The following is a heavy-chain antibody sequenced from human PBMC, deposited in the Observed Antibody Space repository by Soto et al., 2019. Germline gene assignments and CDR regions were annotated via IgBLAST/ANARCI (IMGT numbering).Heavy chain of an antibody. Sequence: QVQLVQSGAEVKEPGASVKVSCKASGYSFTDHYMHWVRQAPGQGLEWMGWINPNSGGTKSAQQFQGRVTRTRDTSTSTAYMELNRLRFDDTAVYYCARGKEIPDYWNFDLWGRGTLVTVSS. CDR3: ARGKEIPDYWNFDL. CDR2: INPNSGGT. V-gene: IGHV1-2*02. CDR1: GYSFTDHY. J-gene: IGHJ2*01. D-gene: IGHD2-2*02.